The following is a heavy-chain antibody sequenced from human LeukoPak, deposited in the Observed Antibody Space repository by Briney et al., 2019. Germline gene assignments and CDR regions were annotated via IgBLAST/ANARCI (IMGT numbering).Heavy chain of an antibody. D-gene: IGHD3-3*01. CDR1: GGSFSGYY. J-gene: IGHJ6*02. CDR3: AGTYYDFWSGYSRSYGMDV. Sequence: SETLSLTCAVYGGSFSGYYWSWIRQPPGKGLEWIGEINHSGSTNYNPSLKSRVTISVDTSKNQFSLKLSSVTAADTAVYYCAGTYYDFWSGYSRSYGMDVWGQGTTVTVSS. V-gene: IGHV4-34*01. CDR2: INHSGST.